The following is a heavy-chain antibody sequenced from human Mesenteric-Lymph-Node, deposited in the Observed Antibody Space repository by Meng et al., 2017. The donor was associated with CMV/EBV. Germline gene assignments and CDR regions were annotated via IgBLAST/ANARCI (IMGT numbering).Heavy chain of an antibody. J-gene: IGHJ4*02. D-gene: IGHD3-10*01. CDR2: IYTSGET. Sequence: AASELGVTKNDMGWVRQAPGKGLEWVSVIYTSGETYYADSVKGRFIISRDTSQNTVYLQMNSLRADDTAVYYCARGALLLWFGESPLRAQGTLVTVSS. V-gene: IGHV3-53*01. CDR3: ARGALLLWFGESPL. CDR1: ELGVTKND.